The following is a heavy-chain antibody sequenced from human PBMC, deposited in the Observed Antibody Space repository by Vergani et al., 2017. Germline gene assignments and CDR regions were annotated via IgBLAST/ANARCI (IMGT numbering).Heavy chain of an antibody. Sequence: EVQLVESGGGLIHPGGSLRLSCEGSGFSFSGYWMHWVRPSPEKGLVWVSRIKSDGSITNYAASGKGRFTISRDKAKNTLYLDMNSLRGDDTAIYYCVRASCRGPCVMSNWFGPWGQGALVTVSS. D-gene: IGHD2-2*01. V-gene: IGHV3-74*01. CDR3: VRASCRGPCVMSNWFGP. CDR2: IKSDGSIT. CDR1: GFSFSGYW. J-gene: IGHJ5*02.